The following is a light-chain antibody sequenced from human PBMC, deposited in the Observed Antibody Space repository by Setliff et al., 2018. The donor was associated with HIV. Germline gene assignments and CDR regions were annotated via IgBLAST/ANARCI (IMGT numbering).Light chain of an antibody. V-gene: IGLV2-14*01. CDR2: DVT. Sequence: QSALTQPASVSGSPGQSITISCTGTSSDVGLYNFVSWYQQHPGKVPKLIIYDVTNWPSGISHRFSGAKSGNTASLTISGLQADDEADYYCSSFRTSRKFGFGTGTKV. CDR3: SSFRTSRKFG. CDR1: SSDVGLYNF. J-gene: IGLJ1*01.